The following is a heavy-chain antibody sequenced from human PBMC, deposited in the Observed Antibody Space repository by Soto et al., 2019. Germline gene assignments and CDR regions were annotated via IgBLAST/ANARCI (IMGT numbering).Heavy chain of an antibody. CDR1: GFTFSSYG. CDR3: AKFWSTTGTTRTSFDY. V-gene: IGHV3-30*18. D-gene: IGHD1-7*01. CDR2: ISYDGSNK. J-gene: IGHJ4*02. Sequence: GPSLRLSCAASGFTFSSYGMNWVRQAPGKGLEWVAAISYDGSNKHYADSVKGRFTISRDNSKNTLYLQMNSLRAEDTAVYYCAKFWSTTGTTRTSFDYWGKGT.